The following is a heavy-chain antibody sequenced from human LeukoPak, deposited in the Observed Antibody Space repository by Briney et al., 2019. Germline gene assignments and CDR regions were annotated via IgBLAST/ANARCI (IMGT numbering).Heavy chain of an antibody. Sequence: ASVKVSCKASGYTFTGYYIHWVRQAPGQGREWMGWINPNSGGTNYAQKFQGRVTMTRDTSITTAYMELSRVRSDDADVYYCAREGIDYYFVPWGQGTLVTVSS. CDR3: AREGIDYYFVP. J-gene: IGHJ5*02. CDR1: GYTFTGYY. V-gene: IGHV1-2*02. CDR2: INPNSGGT. D-gene: IGHD4/OR15-4a*01.